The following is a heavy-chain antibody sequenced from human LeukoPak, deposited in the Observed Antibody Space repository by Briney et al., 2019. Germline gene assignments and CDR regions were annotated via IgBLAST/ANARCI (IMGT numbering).Heavy chain of an antibody. CDR2: ISSNSAYL. V-gene: IGHV3-21*04. CDR1: GFTFRSYT. CDR3: ARAGWIQLWSYFDY. Sequence: GGSLRLSCAASGFTFRSYTMNWVRQAPGRGLEWVSSISSNSAYLYYADSLRGRFTISRDNAKNSLSLQMNSLRAEDTAVYYCARAGWIQLWSYFDYWGQGTLVTVSS. D-gene: IGHD5-18*01. J-gene: IGHJ4*02.